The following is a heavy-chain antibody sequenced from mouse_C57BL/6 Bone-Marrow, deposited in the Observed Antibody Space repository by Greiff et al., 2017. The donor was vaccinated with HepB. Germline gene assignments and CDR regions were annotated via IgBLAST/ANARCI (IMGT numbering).Heavy chain of an antibody. Sequence: VQLQQSGPELVKPGASVKISCKASGYTFTDYYMNWVKQSHGKSLEWIGDINPNNGGTSYNQKFKGKATLTVDKSSSTAYMELRSLTSEDSAVYYCAREGYYYGPFAYWGQGTLVTVSA. D-gene: IGHD1-1*01. V-gene: IGHV1-26*01. J-gene: IGHJ3*01. CDR3: AREGYYYGPFAY. CDR2: INPNNGGT. CDR1: GYTFTDYY.